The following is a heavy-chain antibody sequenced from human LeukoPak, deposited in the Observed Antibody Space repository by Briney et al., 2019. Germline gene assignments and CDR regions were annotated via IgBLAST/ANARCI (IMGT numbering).Heavy chain of an antibody. CDR2: IGGSGDNT. CDR3: AKWKYSNSGIDDY. J-gene: IGHJ4*02. V-gene: IGHV3-23*01. Sequence: GGSLRLSCAASGFTFSSYAMSWVRQVPGKGLEWVSVIGGSGDNTYYADSVKGRFTISRDNSKNMLYLQMNSLRAEDTAVYYCAKWKYSNSGIDDYWGQGTLVTVSS. CDR1: GFTFSSYA. D-gene: IGHD6-6*01.